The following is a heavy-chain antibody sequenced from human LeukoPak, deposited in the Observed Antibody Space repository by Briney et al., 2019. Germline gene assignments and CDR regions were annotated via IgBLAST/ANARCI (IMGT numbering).Heavy chain of an antibody. V-gene: IGHV4-31*03. Sequence: SQTLSLTCSVSGGSISSGNYYWSWIRQHPGKGLEWIGYIYFSGSTYYHPSLMSRVTISLGKSKNQFSLKLSSVTAADTAVYYCARVISGTVTTEYFDLWGRGTLVTVSS. J-gene: IGHJ2*01. CDR2: IYFSGST. D-gene: IGHD4-17*01. CDR1: GGSISSGNYY. CDR3: ARVISGTVTTEYFDL.